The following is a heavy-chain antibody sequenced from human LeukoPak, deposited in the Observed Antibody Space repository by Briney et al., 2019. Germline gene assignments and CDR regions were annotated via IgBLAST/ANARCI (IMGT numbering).Heavy chain of an antibody. J-gene: IGHJ4*02. CDR1: GYTFTGYY. CDR2: INPNSGST. CDR3: ARTIRLLWFGPWDY. V-gene: IGHV1-2*02. D-gene: IGHD3-10*01. Sequence: ASVKVSCKASGYTFTGYYMHWVRQAPGQGLEWMGWINPNSGSTNYAQKFQGRVTMTRDTSISTAYMELRSLRSDDTAVYYCARTIRLLWFGPWDYWGQGTLVTVSS.